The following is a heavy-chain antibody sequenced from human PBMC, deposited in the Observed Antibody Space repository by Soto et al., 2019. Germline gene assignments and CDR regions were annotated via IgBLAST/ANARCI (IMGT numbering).Heavy chain of an antibody. CDR3: ANDIEQQLVHPLYSYYGMDV. J-gene: IGHJ6*02. CDR2: ISWNSGSI. CDR1: GFTFDDYA. Sequence: EVQLVASGGGLVQPGRSLRLSCAASGFTFDDYAMHWVRHAPGKGLEWVSGISWNSGSIGYADSVKGRFTISRDNAKNSLYLQMNSLRAEDTALYYCANDIEQQLVHPLYSYYGMDVWGQGTTVTVSS. V-gene: IGHV3-9*01. D-gene: IGHD6-13*01.